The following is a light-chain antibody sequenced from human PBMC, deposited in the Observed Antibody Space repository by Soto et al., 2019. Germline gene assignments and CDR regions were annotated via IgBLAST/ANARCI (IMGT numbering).Light chain of an antibody. V-gene: IGKV3-15*01. CDR1: QSISSN. J-gene: IGKJ1*01. Sequence: ETVMTQSPATLSVSPGERATLACRASQSISSNLAWYQQKPGQAPRLLIYAASTRATGIPARFSGSGSGTEFTLTISSLQPEDFATYYCLQDYNYPPTFGQGTKVDIK. CDR3: LQDYNYPPT. CDR2: AAS.